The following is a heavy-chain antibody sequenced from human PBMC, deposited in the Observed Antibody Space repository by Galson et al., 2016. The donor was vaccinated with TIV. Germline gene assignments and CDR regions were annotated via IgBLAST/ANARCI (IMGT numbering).Heavy chain of an antibody. Sequence: TLSLTCTVSGGSIKSGGYFWSWIRQHPGKALEWIGYIHSSGSTFYNPSLRSRVTISLDTSRDNFSLRLNSVTAADTAGYYCARRSSGFDAFDIWGPGTLVTVSP. CDR1: GGSIKSGGYF. D-gene: IGHD3-22*01. CDR2: IHSSGST. J-gene: IGHJ3*02. CDR3: ARRSSGFDAFDI. V-gene: IGHV4-31*03.